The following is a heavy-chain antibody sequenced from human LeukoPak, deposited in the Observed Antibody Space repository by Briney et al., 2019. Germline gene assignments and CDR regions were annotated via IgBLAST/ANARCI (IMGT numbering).Heavy chain of an antibody. CDR2: IYTSGST. D-gene: IGHD1-14*01. J-gene: IGHJ6*02. V-gene: IGHV4-4*07. Sequence: SETLSLTCTVSGGSISSYYWSWIRQPAGKGLEWIGRIYTSGSTNYNPSLKSRVTMSVDTSKNHFSLKVISVTAADTAVYYCARVQGSPGGGMDVWGQGTTVAVSS. CDR1: GGSISSYY. CDR3: ARVQGSPGGGMDV.